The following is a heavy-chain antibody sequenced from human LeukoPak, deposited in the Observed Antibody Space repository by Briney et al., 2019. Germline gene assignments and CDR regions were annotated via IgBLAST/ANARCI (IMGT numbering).Heavy chain of an antibody. J-gene: IGHJ4*02. CDR2: ISGSGGST. CDR1: GFTFSSYA. V-gene: IGHV3-23*01. Sequence: GGSLRLSCAASGFTFSSYAMSWVRQAPGKGLEWVSAISGSGGSTYYADSVKGRFTISRDNSKNTLYLQMNSLRAEDTAVYYCAKDRSITMIVVGNFDYWGQGTLVTVSS. D-gene: IGHD3-22*01. CDR3: AKDRSITMIVVGNFDY.